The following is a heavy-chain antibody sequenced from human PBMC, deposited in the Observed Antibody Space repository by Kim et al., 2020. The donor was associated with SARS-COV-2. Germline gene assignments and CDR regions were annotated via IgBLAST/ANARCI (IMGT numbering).Heavy chain of an antibody. D-gene: IGHD2-15*01. CDR1: GYSFTSYW. V-gene: IGHV5-51*01. Sequence: GESLKISCKGSGYSFTSYWIGWVRQMPGKGLEWMGIIYPGDSDTRYSPSFQGQVTISADKSISTAYLQWSSLKASDTAMYYCARTHCSGGSCYEAYDYWGQGTLVTVSS. CDR3: ARTHCSGGSCYEAYDY. CDR2: IYPGDSDT. J-gene: IGHJ4*02.